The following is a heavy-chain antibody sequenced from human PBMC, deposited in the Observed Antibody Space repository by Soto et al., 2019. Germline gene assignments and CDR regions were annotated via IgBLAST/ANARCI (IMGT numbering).Heavy chain of an antibody. CDR2: ISGSGGST. J-gene: IGHJ3*02. D-gene: IGHD6-6*01. CDR3: AKEDLYSSSRGPSAFDI. V-gene: IGHV3-23*01. Sequence: PGGSLRLSCAASGFTFSSYAMSWVRQAPGKGLEWVSAISGSGGSTYYADSVKGRFTISRDNSKNTLYLQMNSLRAEDTAVYYCAKEDLYSSSRGPSAFDIWGQGTMVTVSS. CDR1: GFTFSSYA.